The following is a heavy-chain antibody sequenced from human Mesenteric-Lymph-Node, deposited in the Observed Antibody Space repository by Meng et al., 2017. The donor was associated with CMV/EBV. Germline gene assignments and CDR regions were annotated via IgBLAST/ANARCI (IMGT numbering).Heavy chain of an antibody. Sequence: ASVKVSCKASGYTFTGYYMHWVRQAPGQGLEWMGWINPNSGGTNYAQKFQGRVTMTRDTSISTAYMELSRLRSDDTAVYYCATGIVVVPGDYYYYGMDVWGQGTTVTVSS. J-gene: IGHJ6*02. V-gene: IGHV1-2*02. CDR1: GYTFTGYY. D-gene: IGHD2-2*01. CDR2: INPNSGGT. CDR3: ATGIVVVPGDYYYYGMDV.